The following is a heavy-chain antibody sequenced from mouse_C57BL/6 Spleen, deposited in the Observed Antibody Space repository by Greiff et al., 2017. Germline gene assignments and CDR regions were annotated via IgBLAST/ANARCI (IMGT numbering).Heavy chain of an antibody. V-gene: IGHV1-53*01. CDR3: ARGVYDYDVGFDY. D-gene: IGHD2-4*01. CDR2: INPSNGGT. Sequence: QVQLQQSGTELVKPGASVKLSCKASGYTFTSYWMHWVKQRPGQGLEWIGNINPSNGGTNYNEKFKSKATLTGDKSSSTAYMQLSSLNSEDSAVYYCARGVYDYDVGFDYWGQGTLVTVSS. CDR1: GYTFTSYW. J-gene: IGHJ3*01.